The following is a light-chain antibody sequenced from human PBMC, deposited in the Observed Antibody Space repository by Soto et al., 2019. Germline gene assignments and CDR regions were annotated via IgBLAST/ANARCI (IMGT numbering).Light chain of an antibody. Sequence: DIQMTQSPSTLSGSVGDRVTITCRASQTISSWLAWYQQKPGKAPKLLIYKASTLKSGVPSRFSGSGSGTNFTVTISSLQPEDFGTYYCQQSSSTPLIFGGGTRVQIK. V-gene: IGKV1-5*03. CDR1: QTISSW. J-gene: IGKJ4*01. CDR3: QQSSSTPLI. CDR2: KAS.